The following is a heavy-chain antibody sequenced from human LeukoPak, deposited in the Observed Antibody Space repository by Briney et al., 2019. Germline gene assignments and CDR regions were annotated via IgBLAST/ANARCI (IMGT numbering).Heavy chain of an antibody. CDR3: ANAASYSVDY. Sequence: SETLSLTCTVSGGSISSSSYYWGWIRQPPGKGLEWIGSIYYRGSSYYNPSLKSRVTISVDTSKNQFSLKLSSVTVAYTAVYYCANAASYSVDYWGQGTLVTVSS. CDR1: GGSISSSSYY. D-gene: IGHD1-26*01. J-gene: IGHJ4*02. V-gene: IGHV4-39*01. CDR2: IYYRGSS.